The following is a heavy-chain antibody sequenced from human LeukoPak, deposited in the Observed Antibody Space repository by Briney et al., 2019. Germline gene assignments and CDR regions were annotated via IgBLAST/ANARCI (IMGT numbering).Heavy chain of an antibody. CDR1: GYTFTSYY. CDR3: ARDVSGSGQRDFDY. V-gene: IGHV1-46*01. Sequence: ASVKVSCKASGYTFTSYYMHWVRQAPGQGLEWMGIINSRGGSTSYAQKFQGRVTMTRDTSMSTVYMELNSLRSEDTAVYYCARDVSGSGQRDFDYWGQGTLVTVSS. D-gene: IGHD6-19*01. J-gene: IGHJ4*02. CDR2: INSRGGST.